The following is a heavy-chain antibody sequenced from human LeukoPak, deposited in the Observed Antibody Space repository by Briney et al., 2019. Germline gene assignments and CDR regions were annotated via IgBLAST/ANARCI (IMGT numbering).Heavy chain of an antibody. Sequence: PGGSLRLSCAASGFTFDDYTMHWVRQAPGKGLEWVSLISWDGGSTYYADSVKGRFTISRDNSKNSLYLQMNSLRTEDTALYYCAKEREEYSSSSSPDYWGQGTLVTVSS. D-gene: IGHD6-6*01. V-gene: IGHV3-43*01. J-gene: IGHJ4*02. CDR2: ISWDGGST. CDR3: AKEREEYSSSSSPDY. CDR1: GFTFDDYT.